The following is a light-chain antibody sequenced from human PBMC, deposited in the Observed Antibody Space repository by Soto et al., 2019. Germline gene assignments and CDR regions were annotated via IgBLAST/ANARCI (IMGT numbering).Light chain of an antibody. CDR3: QQYNSYWT. CDR1: QSISSW. J-gene: IGKJ1*01. V-gene: IGKV1-5*03. CDR2: KAS. Sequence: DIEMTQSPSTLYAYVGDRVTITCRASQSISSWLAWYQQKPGKAPKLLIYKASSLESGVPSRLSGSGSGTEFTLTIRSLQPDDVATYYCQQYNSYWTFGQGTKVDIK.